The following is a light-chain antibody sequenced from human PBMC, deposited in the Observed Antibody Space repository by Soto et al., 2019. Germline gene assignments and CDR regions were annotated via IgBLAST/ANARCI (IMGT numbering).Light chain of an antibody. CDR3: QQYDSVLGT. Sequence: DIQVTQSPSTLSASVGDRFTITFRASQSISSWLAWYQQKPGKAPKLLIYDASSLESGVPSRFSGSGSGTEFTLTISSLQPDDFATYYCQQYDSVLGTFGPGTKVDI. CDR2: DAS. CDR1: QSISSW. J-gene: IGKJ1*01. V-gene: IGKV1-5*01.